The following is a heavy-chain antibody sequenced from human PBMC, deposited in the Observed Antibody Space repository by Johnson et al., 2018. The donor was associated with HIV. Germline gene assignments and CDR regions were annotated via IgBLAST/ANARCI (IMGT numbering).Heavy chain of an antibody. V-gene: IGHV3-9*01. J-gene: IGHJ3*02. CDR3: AKASDNRFAFDI. D-gene: IGHD1-14*01. CDR1: GFTFDDYA. Sequence: VQLVEFGGGLVQPGRSLRLSCAASGFTFDDYAMHWVRQAPGKGLEWVSGISWNSGSIGYADSVKGRFNISRDNAKNSLYLQMNSLRAEDTALYYCAKASDNRFAFDIWGQGTMVTVSS. CDR2: ISWNSGSI.